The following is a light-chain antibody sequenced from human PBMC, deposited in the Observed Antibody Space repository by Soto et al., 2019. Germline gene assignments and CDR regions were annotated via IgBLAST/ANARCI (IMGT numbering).Light chain of an antibody. Sequence: QSVMTQPPSVSAAPGQRVTISCSGSSSNIGGNSVSWYQQVPGTAPKLLIYTNNQRPSGVPDRFSGSKSATSASLAIGGLRSEDEADYYCAAWDDSLSGGVFGGGTKLTVL. CDR1: SSNIGGNS. J-gene: IGLJ3*02. V-gene: IGLV1-47*01. CDR3: AAWDDSLSGGV. CDR2: TNN.